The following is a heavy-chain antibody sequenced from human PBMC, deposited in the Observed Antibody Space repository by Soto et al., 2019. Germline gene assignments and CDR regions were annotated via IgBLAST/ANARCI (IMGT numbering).Heavy chain of an antibody. J-gene: IGHJ6*02. V-gene: IGHV4-59*08. CDR3: ARHVARGYCSSTSCPPSYYYYYGMDV. CDR1: GGSISSYY. D-gene: IGHD2-2*01. CDR2: IYYSGST. Sequence: SETLSLTCTVSGGSISSYYWSWIRQPPGKGLEWIGYIYYSGSTNYNPSLKSRVTISVDTSKNQFSLKLSSVTAADTAVYYCARHVARGYCSSTSCPPSYYYYYGMDVWGQGTTVTVSS.